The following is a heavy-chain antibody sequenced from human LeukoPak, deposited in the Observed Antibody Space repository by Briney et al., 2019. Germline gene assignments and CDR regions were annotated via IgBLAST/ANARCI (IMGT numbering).Heavy chain of an antibody. CDR2: ISSSSITI. CDR1: GFPLSSYS. CDR3: PTDRTWHFDY. V-gene: IGHV3-48*04. J-gene: IGHJ4*02. Sequence: GGSLRLSCAVSGFPLSSYSINWVRQAPGKGLEWVSYISSSSITIYYADSVKGRFTISRDNAKNSLYLQMDSLRAEDTAVYFCPTDRTWHFDYWGQGTLVTVSS.